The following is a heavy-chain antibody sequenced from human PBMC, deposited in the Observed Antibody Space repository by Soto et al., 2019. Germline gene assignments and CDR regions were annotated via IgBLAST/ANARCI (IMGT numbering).Heavy chain of an antibody. CDR1: GGSISSGDYY. CDR3: ARVAWTVVRGVLISGGLDV. J-gene: IGHJ6*02. CDR2: ISNSGTA. Sequence: SETLSLTCTVSGGSISSGDYYWSWIRQPPGKGLEWIGYISNSGTAYYNPSLKSRVTISVDTSKNQFSLKLSSVTVADTAVYSCARVAWTVVRGVLISGGLDVWGQGTTVTVS. V-gene: IGHV4-30-4*01. D-gene: IGHD3-10*01.